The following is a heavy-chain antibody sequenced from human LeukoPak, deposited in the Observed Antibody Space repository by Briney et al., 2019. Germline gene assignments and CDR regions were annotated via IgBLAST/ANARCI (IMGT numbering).Heavy chain of an antibody. CDR1: SGSFSGYY. D-gene: IGHD1-1*01. CDR3: ATGVQGQYGA. CDR2: IKHSGST. V-gene: IGHV4-34*01. Sequence: SETPSLTCAVYSGSFSGYYWSWVRKPPGKGLEWIGEIKHSGSTNYNPSLKSRVTISVAPSKPQSSLRLSSVTAADTAVYYCATGVQGQYGAWGQGTLVTVSS. J-gene: IGHJ5*02.